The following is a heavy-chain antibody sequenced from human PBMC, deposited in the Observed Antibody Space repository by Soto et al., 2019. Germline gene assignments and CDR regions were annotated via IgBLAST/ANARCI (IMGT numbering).Heavy chain of an antibody. V-gene: IGHV3-21*01. CDR3: ARVGYYDFWSGVNWFDP. D-gene: IGHD3-3*01. CDR1: GFTFSSYS. CDR2: ISSSSSYI. Sequence: GGSLRLSCAASGFTFSSYSMNWVRQAPGKGLEWVSSISSSSSYIYYADSVKGRFTISRDNAKNSLYLQMNSLRAEDTAGYYCARVGYYDFWSGVNWFDPWGQGTLVTVSS. J-gene: IGHJ5*02.